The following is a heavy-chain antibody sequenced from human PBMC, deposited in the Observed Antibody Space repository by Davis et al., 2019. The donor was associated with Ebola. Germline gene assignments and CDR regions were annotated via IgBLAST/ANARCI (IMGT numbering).Heavy chain of an antibody. CDR3: AREMATTNDAFDI. CDR1: GFTFSSYW. V-gene: IGHV3-74*01. J-gene: IGHJ3*02. CDR2: INGDGSST. Sequence: GESLKISCAASGFTFSSYWMHWVRQAPGKGLVWVSRINGDGSSTSYADSVKGRFTISRDNAKNTLYLQKNSLRVEDTAVYYCAREMATTNDAFDIWGQGTMVSVSS. D-gene: IGHD5-24*01.